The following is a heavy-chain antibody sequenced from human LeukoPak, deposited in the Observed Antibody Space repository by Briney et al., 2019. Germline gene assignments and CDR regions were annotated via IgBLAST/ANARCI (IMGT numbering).Heavy chain of an antibody. V-gene: IGHV3-30-3*01. Sequence: PGGSLRLSCAASGFTFSSYAMHWVRQAPGKGLEWVAVISYDGSNKYYADSVKGRFTISRDNSKNTLYLEMNSLRYDDTALYYCAREAAWGNWYFDLWGRGTLATVSS. CDR3: AREAAWGNWYFDL. CDR2: ISYDGSNK. CDR1: GFTFSSYA. J-gene: IGHJ2*01. D-gene: IGHD3-16*01.